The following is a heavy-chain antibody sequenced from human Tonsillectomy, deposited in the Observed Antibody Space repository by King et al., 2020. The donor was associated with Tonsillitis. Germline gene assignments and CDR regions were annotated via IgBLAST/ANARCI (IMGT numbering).Heavy chain of an antibody. V-gene: IGHV3-7*03. D-gene: IGHD3-10*01. Sequence: VQLVESGGGLVQPGGSLRLSCAASGFTFSSYWMSWVRQAPGKGLEWVANIKQDGSEKYYVDSVKGRFTISRDNAKNSLYLQMNSLRAEDTAVYYCAGDQFGDYYYGMDVWGQGTTVTVSS. J-gene: IGHJ6*02. CDR1: GFTFSSYW. CDR2: IKQDGSEK. CDR3: AGDQFGDYYYGMDV.